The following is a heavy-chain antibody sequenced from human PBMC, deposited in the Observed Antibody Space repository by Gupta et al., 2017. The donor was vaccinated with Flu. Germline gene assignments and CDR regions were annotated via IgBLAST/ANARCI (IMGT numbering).Heavy chain of an antibody. CDR1: GGSFSGYY. D-gene: IGHD2-2*01. CDR3: ARGSGIVVVPAAARSGWFDP. Sequence: QVQLQQWGAGLLKPSETLSLTCAVYGGSFSGYYWSCIRQPPGKGLEWIGEINHSGSTNYNPSLKSRVTISVDTSKNQFSLKLSSVTAADTAVYYCARGSGIVVVPAAARSGWFDPWGQGTLVTGSS. J-gene: IGHJ5*02. V-gene: IGHV4-34*01. CDR2: INHSGST.